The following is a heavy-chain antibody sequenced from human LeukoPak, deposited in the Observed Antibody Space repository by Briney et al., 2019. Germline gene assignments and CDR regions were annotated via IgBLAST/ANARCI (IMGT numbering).Heavy chain of an antibody. CDR1: GGSISSYH. D-gene: IGHD5-18*01. V-gene: IGHV4-59*08. Sequence: SETLSLTCTVSGGSISSYHWSWIRQPPGKGLEWIGYIYYSGSTNYNPSLKSRVTISVDTSKNQFSLKLSSVTAADTAVYYCASWGSGYSYGYFDYWGQGTLVTVSS. J-gene: IGHJ4*02. CDR2: IYYSGST. CDR3: ASWGSGYSYGYFDY.